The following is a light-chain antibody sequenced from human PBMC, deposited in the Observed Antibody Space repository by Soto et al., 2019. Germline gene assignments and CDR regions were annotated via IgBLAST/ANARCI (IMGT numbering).Light chain of an antibody. V-gene: IGKV1-39*01. Sequence: DIPLNQSPVFLSASVGDRVTITCRSSQAIFTFLNWYQQKEGKAPRLLIYATSNLQSGAPSRFSGTGSGTDFTLTISSLQPEDFATYYCQQTYSAPLTVGGGTKVEIK. CDR3: QQTYSAPLT. J-gene: IGKJ4*01. CDR1: QAIFTF. CDR2: ATS.